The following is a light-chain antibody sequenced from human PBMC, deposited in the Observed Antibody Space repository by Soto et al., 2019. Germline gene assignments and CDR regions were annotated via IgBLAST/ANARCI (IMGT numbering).Light chain of an antibody. V-gene: IGKV3-11*01. J-gene: IGKJ2*01. CDR2: CAS. Sequence: EIVLTQSPDTLSLSPGERATLSCRASQSVGTYLVLYQQKPGQAPTLLIYCASTRATGIPARCSCSGSGTDFTLTISSLEPEDFAGYYCQQRSNGFGQGTKLEIK. CDR1: QSVGTY. CDR3: QQRSNG.